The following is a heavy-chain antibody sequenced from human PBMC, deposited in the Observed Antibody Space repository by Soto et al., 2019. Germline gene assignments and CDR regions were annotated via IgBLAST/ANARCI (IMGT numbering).Heavy chain of an antibody. D-gene: IGHD2-21*01. CDR2: VNPKRGGT. J-gene: IGHJ2*01. Sequence: QVQLVQSGAEVKKPGASVRVSCKTYGYSFVNFFLHWVRQAPGKGPEWMGLVNPKRGGTGYAPNFRGRVTMTRDPSINTVYLDLSGLTSDDTAVYYCARDSGIPGRFGYFDIWGRGTLVTVSP. V-gene: IGHV1-2*06. CDR1: GYSFVNFF. CDR3: ARDSGIPGRFGYFDI.